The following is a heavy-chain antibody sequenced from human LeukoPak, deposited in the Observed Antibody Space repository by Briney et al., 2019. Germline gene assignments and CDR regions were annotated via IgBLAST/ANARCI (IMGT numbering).Heavy chain of an antibody. CDR2: ISSRSTYI. V-gene: IGHV3-21*04. CDR3: ARSSSSSWYNDAFDI. D-gene: IGHD6-13*01. Sequence: GGSLRLSCAASGVTFSSYSMNWVRQAPGKGLEWVSSISSRSTYIYYADSVKGRFTISRDNAKNSLYLQMNSLRAEDTALYYCARSSSSSWYNDAFDIWGQGTMVTVSS. J-gene: IGHJ3*02. CDR1: GVTFSSYS.